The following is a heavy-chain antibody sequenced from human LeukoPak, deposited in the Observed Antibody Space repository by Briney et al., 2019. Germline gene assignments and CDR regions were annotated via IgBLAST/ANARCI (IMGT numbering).Heavy chain of an antibody. J-gene: IGHJ4*02. V-gene: IGHV4-4*07. CDR3: ARDLKRSYGTEY. D-gene: IGHD1-26*01. CDR2: IYTSASGST. Sequence: SETLSLTCTVSGGSISDYYWSWIRQPAGKGLEWIGHIYTSASGSTNYNPSLKSRVTMSVDTSKNQLSLRLSSVTAADTAVYYCARDLKRSYGTEYWGQGTLVTVSS. CDR1: GGSISDYY.